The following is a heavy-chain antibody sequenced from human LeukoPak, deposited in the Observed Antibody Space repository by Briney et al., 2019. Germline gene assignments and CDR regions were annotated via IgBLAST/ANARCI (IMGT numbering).Heavy chain of an antibody. Sequence: PGGSLRLSCAASGFTFSSYSINWVRQAPGKGLEWVSYISSSSSTIYYADSVKGRFTISRDNAKNSLYLQMNSLRAEDTAVYYCARELSDIDYWGQGTLVTVSS. D-gene: IGHD2-21*02. CDR3: ARELSDIDY. V-gene: IGHV3-48*01. CDR1: GFTFSSYS. CDR2: ISSSSSTI. J-gene: IGHJ4*02.